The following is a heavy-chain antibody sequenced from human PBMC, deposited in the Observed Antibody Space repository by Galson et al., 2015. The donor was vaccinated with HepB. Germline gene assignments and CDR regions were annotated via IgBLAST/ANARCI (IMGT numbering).Heavy chain of an antibody. CDR1: GDSVSSNSAA. J-gene: IGHJ2*01. V-gene: IGHV6-1*01. D-gene: IGHD6-13*01. CDR3: ARDLGSSWYSLYWYFDL. CDR2: TYYRSKWYN. Sequence: CAISGDSVSSNSAAWNWIRQSPSRGLEWLGRTYYRSKWYNDYAVSVKSRITINPDTSKNQFSLQLNSVTPEDTAVYYCARDLGSSWYSLYWYFDLGGRGTLVTVSS.